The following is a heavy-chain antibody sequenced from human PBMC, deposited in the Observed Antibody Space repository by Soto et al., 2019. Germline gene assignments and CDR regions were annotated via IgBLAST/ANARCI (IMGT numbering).Heavy chain of an antibody. J-gene: IGHJ5*02. CDR1: GFTFSSYA. Sequence: GGSLRLSCAASGFTFSSYAMHWVRQAPGKGLEWVAVISYDGSNKYYADSVKGRFTISRDNSKNTLYLQMNSLRAEDTAVYYCAREPGMTTVTPNEIHNWFDPWGQGTLVTVSS. V-gene: IGHV3-30-3*01. D-gene: IGHD4-17*01. CDR2: ISYDGSNK. CDR3: AREPGMTTVTPNEIHNWFDP.